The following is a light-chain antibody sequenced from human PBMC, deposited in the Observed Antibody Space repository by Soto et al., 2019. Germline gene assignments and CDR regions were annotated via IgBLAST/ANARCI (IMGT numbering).Light chain of an antibody. Sequence: EIVLTQSPGTLSLSPGERATLSCRASQSVSSSYLAWYQQKPGQAPRLLIYGASSRATGIPDRFSGSGSGTDFTLTISRLESEDFAVYYCQQYSSSPPLTFGQGTKVDIK. CDR1: QSVSSSY. J-gene: IGKJ1*01. CDR2: GAS. V-gene: IGKV3-20*01. CDR3: QQYSSSPPLT.